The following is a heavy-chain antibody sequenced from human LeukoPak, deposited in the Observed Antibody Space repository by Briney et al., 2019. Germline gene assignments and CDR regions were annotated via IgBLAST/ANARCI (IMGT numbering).Heavy chain of an antibody. D-gene: IGHD4-23*01. CDR1: GGSISNYY. J-gene: IGHJ5*01. Sequence: SETLSLTCSGSGGSISNYYWTWIRQPAGGGLEWIGRLQSTGNNNYNASLKSRVSMSVDTSKNQFSLRLSSVTAADTAVHYCTREMASVVTPVSRWLDPWGQGILVTVSS. CDR3: TREMASVVTPVSRWLDP. CDR2: LQSTGNN. V-gene: IGHV4-4*07.